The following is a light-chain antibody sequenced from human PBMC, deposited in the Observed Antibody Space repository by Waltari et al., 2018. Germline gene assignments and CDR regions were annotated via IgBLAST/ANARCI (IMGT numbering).Light chain of an antibody. CDR2: DTS. CDR3: QQRSNWPLT. Sequence: EIVLTQSPATLSLSPGERATLSCRASQRVSSYLAWYQQKPGQAPSLLIYDTSNRATGIPARFSGSGSGTDFTLTISSLEPEDFALYYCQQRSNWPLTFGGGTKVEIK. J-gene: IGKJ4*01. V-gene: IGKV3-11*01. CDR1: QRVSSY.